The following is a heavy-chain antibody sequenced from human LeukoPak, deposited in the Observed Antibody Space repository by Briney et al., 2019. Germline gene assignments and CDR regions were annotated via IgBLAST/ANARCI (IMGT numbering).Heavy chain of an antibody. D-gene: IGHD1-26*01. Sequence: SETLSLTCTVSGGSISSYCWSWIRQPAGKGLEWIGRIYTSGSTNYNPSLKSRVTMSVDTSKNQFSLKLSSVTATDTAVYYCARESGQWELLDYWGQGTLVTVSS. CDR2: IYTSGST. V-gene: IGHV4-4*07. CDR1: GGSISSYC. CDR3: ARESGQWELLDY. J-gene: IGHJ4*02.